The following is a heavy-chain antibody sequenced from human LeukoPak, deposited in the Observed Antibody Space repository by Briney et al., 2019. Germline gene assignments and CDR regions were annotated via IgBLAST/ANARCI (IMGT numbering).Heavy chain of an antibody. D-gene: IGHD4-17*01. CDR3: ARDRVGDYVDY. CDR1: GYTYITHG. CDR2: INAYNGNT. J-gene: IGHJ4*02. Sequence: GASVKVSCEASGYTYITHGISWVRQAPGQGLEWMGWINAYNGNTYYAQKFQGRVTMTRDTSISTAYMELSRLRSDDTAVYYCARDRVGDYVDYWGQGTLVTVSS. V-gene: IGHV1-18*01.